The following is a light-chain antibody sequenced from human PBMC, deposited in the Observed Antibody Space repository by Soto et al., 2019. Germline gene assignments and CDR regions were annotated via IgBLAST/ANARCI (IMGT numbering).Light chain of an antibody. V-gene: IGLV2-14*03. CDR3: SSYTSISTVV. Sequence: QSVLTQPDSVSGSPGQSITISCTGTSSDVGGYKYVSWYQQHPGKAPKLMIYGVTYRPSGVSNRFSGSKSGNTASLTISGLQAEDEGDYYCSSYTSISTVVFGGGTQLTVL. CDR2: GVT. J-gene: IGLJ2*01. CDR1: SSDVGGYKY.